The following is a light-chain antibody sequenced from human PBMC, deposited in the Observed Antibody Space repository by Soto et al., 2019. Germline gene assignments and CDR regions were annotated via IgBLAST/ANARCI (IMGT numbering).Light chain of an antibody. CDR2: WAS. V-gene: IGKV4-1*01. Sequence: DMVMTQSPDSLAVSLGERATINCKSSQSVLYSSNNKNYLAWYQQRPGQPPQLLIYWASTRESGVPDRFTGSGSGTDFTLTISSLQAEDVAVYYCLQYYTTPRTFGQGTKVEIK. CDR3: LQYYTTPRT. CDR1: QSVLYSSNNKNY. J-gene: IGKJ1*01.